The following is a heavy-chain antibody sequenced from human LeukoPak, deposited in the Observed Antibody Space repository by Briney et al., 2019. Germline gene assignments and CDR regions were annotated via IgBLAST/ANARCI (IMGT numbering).Heavy chain of an antibody. V-gene: IGHV6-1*01. J-gene: IGHJ3*02. Sequence: SQTLSLTCAISGDSVSSNSAAWNWIRQSPSRGLEWLGRTYYRSKWYNDYAVSVKSRITINPDTSKNQFSLQLNSVTPEDTAVYYCAREVEHILRFLEWFTGGAFDIWGQGTMVTVSS. CDR3: AREVEHILRFLEWFTGGAFDI. CDR2: TYYRSKWYN. D-gene: IGHD3-3*01. CDR1: GDSVSSNSAA.